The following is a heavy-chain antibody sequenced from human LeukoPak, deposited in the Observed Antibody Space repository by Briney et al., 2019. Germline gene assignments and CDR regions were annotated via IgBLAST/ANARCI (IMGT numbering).Heavy chain of an antibody. CDR1: GYSFTTYR. Sequence: KIGESLKISCKGSGYSFTTYRIGWVRQMPGKGLEWMGVISPGDPDTRYSPSFQGQVTISADKSISTAYLQWSSLKASDTAMYYCARHLDDSSGYYYRTMYYFDYWGQGTLVTVSS. D-gene: IGHD3-22*01. V-gene: IGHV5-51*01. CDR3: ARHLDDSSGYYYRTMYYFDY. CDR2: ISPGDPDT. J-gene: IGHJ4*02.